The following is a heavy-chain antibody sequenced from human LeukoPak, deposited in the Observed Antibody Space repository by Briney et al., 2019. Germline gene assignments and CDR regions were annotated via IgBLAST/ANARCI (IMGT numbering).Heavy chain of an antibody. V-gene: IGHV4-39*02. D-gene: IGHD3-16*01. J-gene: IGHJ4*02. CDR3: ARDRGDYYFDY. Sequence: SETLSLTCTVSGGSISSSSHYWAWIRQPPGKGLEWIGSIYYRRSTYYNPSLRSRVTISVDTSKSQFSLKLSSVTAADTAVYYCARDRGDYYFDYWGQGTLVTVSS. CDR1: GGSISSSSHY. CDR2: IYYRRST.